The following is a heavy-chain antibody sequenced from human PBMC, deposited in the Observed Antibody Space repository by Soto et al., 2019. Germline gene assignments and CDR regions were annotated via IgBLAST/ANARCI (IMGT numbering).Heavy chain of an antibody. V-gene: IGHV3-23*01. CDR2: ISGSGGST. J-gene: IGHJ4*02. Sequence: GGSLRLSCAASGFTFSSYAMSWVRQAPGKGLEWVSAISGSGGSTYYADSVKGRFTISRDNSKNSLFLQMNSLRAEDTAVYYCAKDSRSYYGSGSFPDYSGQGSQVIVSS. D-gene: IGHD3-10*01. CDR1: GFTFSSYA. CDR3: AKDSRSYYGSGSFPDY.